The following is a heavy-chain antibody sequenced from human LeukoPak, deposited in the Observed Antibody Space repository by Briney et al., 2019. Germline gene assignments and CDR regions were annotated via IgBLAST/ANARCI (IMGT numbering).Heavy chain of an antibody. CDR1: GFTFSRYW. CDR2: INGDGSTT. Sequence: GGSLRFSCAASGFTFSRYWIHWVRQAPGKGLVWVSRINGDGSTTSYADSVKGGFTISRDNAKNTLYLQMNSLRAEDTAVYYCATGNYYDSRGYYMFGHWGQGTLVTVSS. CDR3: ATGNYYDSRGYYMFGH. D-gene: IGHD3-22*01. J-gene: IGHJ1*01. V-gene: IGHV3-74*01.